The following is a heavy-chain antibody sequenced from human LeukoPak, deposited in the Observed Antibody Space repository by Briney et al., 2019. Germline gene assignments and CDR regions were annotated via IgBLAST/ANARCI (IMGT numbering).Heavy chain of an antibody. J-gene: IGHJ5*02. CDR3: AREPLGYCSGGSCYRYNWFDP. CDR2: INPNSGGT. D-gene: IGHD2-15*01. V-gene: IGHV1-2*02. Sequence: ASVKVSCKASGYTFNGYYMHRVRQAPGQGVELMGWINPNSGGTNYAQKFQGRVTMTRDTSISTAYMELSRLRSDDTAVYYCAREPLGYCSGGSCYRYNWFDPWGQGTLVTVSS. CDR1: GYTFNGYY.